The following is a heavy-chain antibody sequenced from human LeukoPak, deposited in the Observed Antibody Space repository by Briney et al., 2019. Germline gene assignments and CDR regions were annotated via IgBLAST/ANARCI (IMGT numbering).Heavy chain of an antibody. CDR2: IDPTDSHT. V-gene: IGHV5-10-1*01. J-gene: IGHJ4*02. CDR3: ARHYTDGEDY. CDR1: GYSFTNYW. Sequence: GESLKISCEGSGYSFTNYWISWVRQMPGKGLEWMGRIDPTDSHTTYSPSFQGHVTISADKSISTAYLQWSSLMASDTDMYYCARHYTDGEDYWGQGTLVTVSS. D-gene: IGHD2-2*02.